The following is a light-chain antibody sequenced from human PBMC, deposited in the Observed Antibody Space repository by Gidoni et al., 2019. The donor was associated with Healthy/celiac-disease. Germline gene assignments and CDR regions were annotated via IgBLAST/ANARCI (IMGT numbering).Light chain of an antibody. Sequence: DIVLTKSPLSLPVTPGEPASISCRSSQSLLHSNGYTYLDWYLQKPGQSPQLLIYLGSNRASGVPDRFSGSGSGTDFTLKISRVEAEDVGVYYCMQALQTPRTFXQXTKVEIK. CDR3: MQALQTPRT. V-gene: IGKV2-28*01. CDR2: LGS. CDR1: QSLLHSNGYTY. J-gene: IGKJ1*01.